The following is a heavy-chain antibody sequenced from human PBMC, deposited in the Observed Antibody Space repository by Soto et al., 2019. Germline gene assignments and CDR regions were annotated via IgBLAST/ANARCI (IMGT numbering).Heavy chain of an antibody. D-gene: IGHD5-12*01. J-gene: IGHJ4*02. Sequence: VQLQESGPGLVKPSETLSLTCTVSGGSISDYYWSWIRQPAGKVLEWIGRIYTSGSTDYNPSLKSRVTISIDTSKNQFSLKVTSMTAADTAVYYCARERRDEIHAGYDIDYWGQGTLVTVSS. CDR2: IYTSGST. CDR1: GGSISDYY. CDR3: ARERRDEIHAGYDIDY. V-gene: IGHV4-4*07.